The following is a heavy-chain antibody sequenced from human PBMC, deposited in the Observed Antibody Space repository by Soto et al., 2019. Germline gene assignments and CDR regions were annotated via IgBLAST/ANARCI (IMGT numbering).Heavy chain of an antibody. CDR1: GFTFGSYG. CDR2: LSYDGGNK. D-gene: IGHD2-2*01. J-gene: IGHJ4*02. V-gene: IGHV3-30*18. Sequence: GGSLRLSCAASGFTFGSYGMHWVRQAPGKGLEWVAALSYDGGNKYYRDSVKGRFTISRDNSKNTLYLQMNSLTAEDTAVYYCAKATPYCSSTNCPTLNWGQGTLVTVSS. CDR3: AKATPYCSSTNCPTLN.